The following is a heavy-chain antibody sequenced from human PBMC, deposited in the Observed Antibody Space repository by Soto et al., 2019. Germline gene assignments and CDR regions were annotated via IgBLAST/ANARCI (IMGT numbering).Heavy chain of an antibody. CDR1: GGTFSIYA. D-gene: IGHD3-22*01. CDR3: ARVDSSGYSGADYYYGMDV. J-gene: IGHJ6*02. CDR2: IIPIFGTA. Sequence: SVKVSCKASGGTFSIYAISCVRQAALQGLDGMGGIIPIFGTANYAQKFQGRVTITADKSTSTAYMELSSLRSEDTAVYYCARVDSSGYSGADYYYGMDVWGQGTTVTVSS. V-gene: IGHV1-69*06.